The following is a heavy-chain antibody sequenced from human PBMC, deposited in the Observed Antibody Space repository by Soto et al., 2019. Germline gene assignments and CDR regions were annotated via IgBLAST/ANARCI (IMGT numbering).Heavy chain of an antibody. D-gene: IGHD3-22*01. J-gene: IGHJ3*02. CDR2: ISSSSSYI. V-gene: IGHV3-21*01. CDR1: GFTFSSYS. Sequence: GGSLRLSCAASGFTFSSYSMNWVRQAPGKGLEWVSSISSSSSYIYYADSVKGRFTISRDNAKNSLYLQMNSLRAEDTAVYYCARERDYDSSGYYSRDDAFDIWGQGTMVTVSS. CDR3: ARERDYDSSGYYSRDDAFDI.